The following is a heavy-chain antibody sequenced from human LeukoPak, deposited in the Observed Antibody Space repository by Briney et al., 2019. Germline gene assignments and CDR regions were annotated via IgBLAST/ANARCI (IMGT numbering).Heavy chain of an antibody. J-gene: IGHJ3*02. CDR2: IIPIFGTA. V-gene: IGHV1-69*05. CDR3: ARESDAFDI. Sequence: SAVKVCCRATGGTFSSYAISWVRQAPGQGLEWMGGIIPIFGTANYAQKFQGRVTTTTDESTSKASMELSSLRSEDTGVYYCARESDAFDIWGKGTMVTVSS. CDR1: GGTFSSYA.